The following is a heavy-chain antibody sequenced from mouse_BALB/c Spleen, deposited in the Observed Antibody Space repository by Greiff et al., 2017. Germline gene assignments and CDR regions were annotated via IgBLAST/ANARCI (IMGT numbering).Heavy chain of an antibody. CDR1: GFTFSSYA. CDR2: ISSGGSYT. D-gene: IGHD1-2*01. CDR3: ARAGGLRLRNGYAMDY. V-gene: IGHV5-9-3*01. J-gene: IGHJ4*01. Sequence: EVKLVESGGGLVKPGGSLKLSCAASGFTFSSYAMSWVRQTPEKRLEWVATISSGGSYTYYPDSVKGRFTISRDNAKNTLYLQMSSLRSEDTAMYYCARAGGLRLRNGYAMDYWGQGTSVTVSS.